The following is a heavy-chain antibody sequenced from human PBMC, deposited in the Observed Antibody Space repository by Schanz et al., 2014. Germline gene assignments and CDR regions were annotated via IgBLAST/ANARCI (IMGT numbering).Heavy chain of an antibody. CDR3: TRDRGALINHNDALDL. CDR2: ISYDGINK. J-gene: IGHJ3*01. Sequence: QVQLVESGGGLVKPGGSLRLSCAASGFTFSNFAIHWVRQAPGKGLEWVAVISYDGINKYYADSVKGRFTISRDNSKNTLYLQMNSLRVEDTAVYYCTRDRGALINHNDALDLWGQGTMVSVSS. D-gene: IGHD3-16*01. CDR1: GFTFSNFA. V-gene: IGHV3-30*04.